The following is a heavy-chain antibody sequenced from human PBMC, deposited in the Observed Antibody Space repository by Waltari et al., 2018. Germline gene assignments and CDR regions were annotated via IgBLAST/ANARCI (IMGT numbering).Heavy chain of an antibody. V-gene: IGHV3-74*01. CDR1: GFTFSTYW. CDR3: ARDRDGPGGTIDY. CDR2: ISSDGDIT. J-gene: IGHJ4*02. D-gene: IGHD3-16*01. Sequence: EVRLVESGGGRVQPGGSLRLSCAASGFTFSTYWMQWVRQVPGKGLMWVARISSDGDITTYADSVKGRFTFSRDNAENTLYLQMNGLGGDDTAVYYCARDRDGPGGTIDYWGQGVLVTFSS.